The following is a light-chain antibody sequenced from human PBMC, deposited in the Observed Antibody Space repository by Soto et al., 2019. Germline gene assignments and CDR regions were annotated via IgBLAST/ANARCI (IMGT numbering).Light chain of an antibody. V-gene: IGKV1-39*01. Sequence: IQMTQVPSTLSGSLGDRVTNTCRASQTISSWLAWYQQKPGKAPKLLIYAASTLQSGVPSRFSGGGSGTDFTLTISSLQPEDFATYYCQQTYRTPREFGQGTKVDIK. CDR3: QQTYRTPRE. CDR1: QTISSW. J-gene: IGKJ1*01. CDR2: AAS.